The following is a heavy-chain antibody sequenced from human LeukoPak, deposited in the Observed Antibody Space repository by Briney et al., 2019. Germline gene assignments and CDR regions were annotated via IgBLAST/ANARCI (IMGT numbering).Heavy chain of an antibody. CDR3: ARWYSSSSRAFDV. J-gene: IGHJ3*01. V-gene: IGHV4-34*11. Sequence: PSETLSLTCAVYGGSFSGYYWSWIRQPPGKGLEWIGYIYYSGSTNYNPSLESRVTISVDTSKNQFSLKLSSVTAADTAVYFCARWYSSSSRAFDVWGQGTMVTVSS. CDR2: IYYSGST. D-gene: IGHD6-6*01. CDR1: GGSFSGYY.